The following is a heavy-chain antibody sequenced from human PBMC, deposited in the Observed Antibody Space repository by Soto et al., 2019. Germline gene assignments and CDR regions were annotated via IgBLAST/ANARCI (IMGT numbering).Heavy chain of an antibody. J-gene: IGHJ5*02. CDR3: ARSYYDSTGFAVDP. CDR1: GGSVSSGSYY. Sequence: PSETLSLTCTVSGGSVSSGSYYWSWIRQSPGKGLEWIGCIYFSGSTDYNPSLKSRVTISIDTSKDQFSLHLTSVTASDTAVYYCARSYYDSTGFAVDPWGQGTLVTVSS. D-gene: IGHD3-22*01. V-gene: IGHV4-61*01. CDR2: IYFSGST.